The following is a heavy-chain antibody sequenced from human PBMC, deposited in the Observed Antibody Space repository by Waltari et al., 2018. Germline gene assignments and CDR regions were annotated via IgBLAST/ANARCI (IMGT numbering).Heavy chain of an antibody. CDR3: ARDLEDIVVVVAANDY. CDR2: INPNSGGT. J-gene: IGHJ4*02. V-gene: IGHV1-2*06. Sequence: QVQLVQSGAEVKKPGASVKVSCKASGYTFTGYYMHWVRQAPGQGLEWMGRINPNSGGTNDAQRFQGRVTMTRDTSISTAYRELSRLRSDDTAVYYCARDLEDIVVVVAANDYWGQGTLVTVSS. D-gene: IGHD2-15*01. CDR1: GYTFTGYY.